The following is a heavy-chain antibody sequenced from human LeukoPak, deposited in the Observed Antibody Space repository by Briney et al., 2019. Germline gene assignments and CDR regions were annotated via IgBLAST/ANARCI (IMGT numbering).Heavy chain of an antibody. V-gene: IGHV3-23*01. D-gene: IGHD4-17*01. Sequence: PGGSLRLSCAASGFTFSSYAMTWVRQAPGKGLEWVSAISGTGGSTYYAESVKGRFTISRDNSKNTLYLQMNSLRAEDTAVYYCAKDRGGDYVKVYVGITAFDIWGQGTMVTVSS. CDR3: AKDRGGDYVKVYVGITAFDI. CDR1: GFTFSSYA. J-gene: IGHJ3*02. CDR2: ISGTGGST.